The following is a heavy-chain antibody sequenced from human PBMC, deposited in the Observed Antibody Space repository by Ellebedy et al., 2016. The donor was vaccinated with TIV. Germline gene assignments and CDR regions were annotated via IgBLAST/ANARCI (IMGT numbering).Heavy chain of an antibody. V-gene: IGHV4-59*01. CDR3: ASYLPDYYGSGSYFDY. D-gene: IGHD3-10*01. CDR1: GGSISSYY. J-gene: IGHJ4*02. Sequence: MPGGSLRLSCTVSGGSISSYYWSWIRQPPGKGLEWIGYIYYSGSTNYNPSLKSRVTISVDTSKNQFSLKLSSVTAADTAVYYCASYLPDYYGSGSYFDYWGQGTLVTVSS. CDR2: IYYSGST.